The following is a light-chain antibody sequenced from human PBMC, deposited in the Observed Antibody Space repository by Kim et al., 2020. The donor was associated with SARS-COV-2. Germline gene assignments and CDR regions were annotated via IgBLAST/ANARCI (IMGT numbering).Light chain of an antibody. Sequence: PGAKVTLSCRARHSVSSSYLTCYQQKAGQAPRRLIYGESTRATGIPARFSGSGSGTDFTLTISSLQPEDFAVYYWQQDYNDGSFGGGTKVDIK. CDR2: GES. V-gene: IGKV3D-7*01. J-gene: IGKJ4*01. CDR1: HSVSSSY. CDR3: QQDYNDGS.